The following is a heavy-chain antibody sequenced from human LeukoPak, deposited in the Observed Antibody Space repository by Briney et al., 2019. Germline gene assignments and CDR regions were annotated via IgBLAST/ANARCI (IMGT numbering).Heavy chain of an antibody. D-gene: IGHD5-18*01. CDR1: GFTFIDHY. Sequence: PGGSLRLSCSASGFTFIDHYMSWVRQAPGKGLECVAKIKPDGSEKYYVDSVKGRFTISRDNAKNSLYLQMNSLRAEDTAVYYCARDPPYSYGYGWFDPWGQGTLVTVSS. CDR3: ARDPPYSYGYGWFDP. CDR2: IKPDGSEK. V-gene: IGHV3-7*01. J-gene: IGHJ5*02.